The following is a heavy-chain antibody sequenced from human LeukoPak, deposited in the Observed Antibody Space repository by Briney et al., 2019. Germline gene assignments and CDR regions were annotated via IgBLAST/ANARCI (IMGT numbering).Heavy chain of an antibody. CDR2: ITTSSYI. V-gene: IGHV3-21*01. J-gene: IGHJ4*02. Sequence: PGGSLRLSCAASGFTFSSYSMNWVRQAPGKGLEWVSSITTSSYIYYADSVKGRFTISRDNAKNSLYLQMNSLRAEDTAAYYCARRAGNSSAYDYWGQGTLVTVSS. CDR1: GFTFSSYS. D-gene: IGHD3-22*01. CDR3: ARRAGNSSAYDY.